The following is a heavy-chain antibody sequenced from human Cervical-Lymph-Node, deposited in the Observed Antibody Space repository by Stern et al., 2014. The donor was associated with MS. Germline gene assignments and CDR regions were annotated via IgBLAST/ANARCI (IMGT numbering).Heavy chain of an antibody. J-gene: IGHJ4*02. D-gene: IGHD5-24*01. Sequence: QLQLQESGPGLVKPSQTLSLSCAVSGGSISSGEYYWSWIRQSPGKGLELIGYIHYNGTTYYNPSLKSRVTISVDTSKNQFSLKLSSVTAADTAVYYCSRDADAYSLVFGYWGRGTLVTVSS. V-gene: IGHV4-30-4*01. CDR2: IHYNGTT. CDR1: GGSISSGEYY. CDR3: SRDADAYSLVFGY.